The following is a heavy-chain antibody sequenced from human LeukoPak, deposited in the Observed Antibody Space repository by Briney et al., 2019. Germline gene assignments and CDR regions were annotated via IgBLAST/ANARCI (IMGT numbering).Heavy chain of an antibody. CDR1: GFTFSSNE. J-gene: IGHJ4*02. D-gene: IGHD3-16*02. Sequence: GGSLRLSCTASGFTFSSNEMNWVRQAPGKGLEWVSYISSSGGTIYYADSVKGRFTISRDNAKDSLYLQMNSLRAEDTAVYYCARAGYVWGSYRPFDYWGQGTLVTVSS. CDR2: ISSSGGTI. CDR3: ARAGYVWGSYRPFDY. V-gene: IGHV3-48*03.